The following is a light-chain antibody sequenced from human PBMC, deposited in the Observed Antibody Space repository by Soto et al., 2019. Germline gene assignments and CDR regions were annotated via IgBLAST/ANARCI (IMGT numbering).Light chain of an antibody. CDR2: GPS. Sequence: EIVMTQSPATLSVSPGERATLSCRASQSVSSKLAWYQQKPGQAPTLLIYGPSTRATGIPARFSGSGSGTEFTLTVSSLQSEDFAVYYCHQYDNWPLTFGGGAKLEIK. J-gene: IGKJ4*01. CDR3: HQYDNWPLT. CDR1: QSVSSK. V-gene: IGKV3-15*01.